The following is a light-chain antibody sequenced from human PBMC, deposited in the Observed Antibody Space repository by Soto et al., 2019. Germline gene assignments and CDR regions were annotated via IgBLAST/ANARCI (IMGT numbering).Light chain of an antibody. Sequence: QPVLTQPPSASGTPGQRVTISCSGSRSNIGGNTVNWYQQLPGTAPKLLIYSDDQRPSGVPDRFSGSKSGTSASLAISELQSEDEADYYCAAWDDSLNGWVFGGGTKVTVL. CDR1: RSNIGGNT. CDR3: AAWDDSLNGWV. V-gene: IGLV1-44*01. J-gene: IGLJ3*02. CDR2: SDD.